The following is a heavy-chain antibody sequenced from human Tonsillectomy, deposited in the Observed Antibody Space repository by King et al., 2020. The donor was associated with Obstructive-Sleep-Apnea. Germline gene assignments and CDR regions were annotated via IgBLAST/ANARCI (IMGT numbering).Heavy chain of an antibody. Sequence: VQLVESGGGLVKPGGSLRLSCAASGFTFSSYSMNWVRQAPGKGLEWVSSISTSSSYIYYADSVKGRFTISRDNAKNSLYLQMNSLRAEDTAVYYRARDLGYSYGYGDSWGQGTLVTVSS. D-gene: IGHD5-18*01. CDR1: GFTFSSYS. CDR2: ISTSSSYI. CDR3: ARDLGYSYGYGDS. J-gene: IGHJ4*02. V-gene: IGHV3-21*01.